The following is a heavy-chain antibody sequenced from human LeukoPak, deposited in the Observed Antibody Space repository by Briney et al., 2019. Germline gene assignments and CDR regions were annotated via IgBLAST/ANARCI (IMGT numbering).Heavy chain of an antibody. V-gene: IGHV4-38-2*02. CDR3: ARVSGFCSSTSCYTEPFDY. J-gene: IGHJ4*02. CDR1: GYSISSGYY. Sequence: KPSETLSLTCTVSGYSISSGYYWGWIRQPPGKGLEWIGSIYHSGSTYYNPSLKSRVTISVDTSKNQFSLKLSSVTAADTAVYYCARVSGFCSSTSCYTEPFDYWGQGTLVTVSS. D-gene: IGHD2-2*02. CDR2: IYHSGST.